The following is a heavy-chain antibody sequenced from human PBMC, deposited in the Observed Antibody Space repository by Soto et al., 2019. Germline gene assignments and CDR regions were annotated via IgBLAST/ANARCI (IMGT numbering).Heavy chain of an antibody. CDR3: ASLEPGGYVYY. Sequence: GASVKVSCKASGGTFSSYTISWVRQAPGQGLEWMGRIIPILGIANYAQKFQGRVTITADKSTSTAYMELSSLRSEDTAVYCCASLEPGGYVYYWGQGTLVTVSS. CDR1: GGTFSSYT. V-gene: IGHV1-69*02. D-gene: IGHD5-12*01. J-gene: IGHJ4*02. CDR2: IIPILGIA.